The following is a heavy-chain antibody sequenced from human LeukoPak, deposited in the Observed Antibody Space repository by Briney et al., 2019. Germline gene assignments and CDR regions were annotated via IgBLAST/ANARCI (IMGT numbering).Heavy chain of an antibody. Sequence: GRSLRLSCAASGFAFSSYAMHWGRRAPGKGVEWVAVISYDGSNKYYSDSVKGRFTISRDNSKNTLYLQMNSLKTEDTAVYYCTTDPQEREPHYWGQGTLVTVSS. CDR2: ISYDGSNK. CDR1: GFAFSSYA. J-gene: IGHJ4*02. V-gene: IGHV3-30*04. D-gene: IGHD1-14*01. CDR3: TTDPQEREPHY.